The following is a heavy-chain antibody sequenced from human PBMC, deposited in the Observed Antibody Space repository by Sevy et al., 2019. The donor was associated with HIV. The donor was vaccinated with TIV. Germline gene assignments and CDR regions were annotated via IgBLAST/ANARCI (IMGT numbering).Heavy chain of an antibody. J-gene: IGHJ4*02. Sequence: SETLSLTCTVSGGSISSSSYYWGWIRQPPGKGLEWIGSIYYSGSTYYNPSLKSRVTISVDTSKNQFSLKLSSVTAADTAVYYCASGVYPNPGTVDYWGQGTLVTVSS. CDR3: ASGVYPNPGTVDY. V-gene: IGHV4-39*01. CDR2: IYYSGST. D-gene: IGHD2-8*01. CDR1: GGSISSSSYY.